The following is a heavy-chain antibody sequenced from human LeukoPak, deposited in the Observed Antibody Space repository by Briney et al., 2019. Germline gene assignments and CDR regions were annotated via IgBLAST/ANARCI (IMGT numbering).Heavy chain of an antibody. CDR2: IYTSGST. V-gene: IGHV4-4*07. CDR3: ARNPSYDILTGYSDYYGMDV. J-gene: IGHJ6*02. Sequence: PSETLSLTCTVSGGSISSYYWSWIRQPAGKGLEWIGRIYTSGSTYYNPPLKSRVTMSVDTSKNQFSLKLSSVTAADTAVYYCARNPSYDILTGYSDYYGMDVWGQGTTVTVSS. D-gene: IGHD3-9*01. CDR1: GGSISSYY.